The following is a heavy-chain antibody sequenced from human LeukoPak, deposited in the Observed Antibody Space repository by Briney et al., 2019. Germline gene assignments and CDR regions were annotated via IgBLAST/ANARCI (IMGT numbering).Heavy chain of an antibody. Sequence: PGGSLRLSCAASGFTFSNAGMNWVRQAPGKGLEWVGRIKRKTDGETTDYAAPVRGRFTISRDDSKNTLYLQRNSLKTEDTAVFYCNAYDSSGARGGAGFDYWGQGTLVTASS. CDR1: GFTFSNAG. CDR2: IKRKTDGETT. D-gene: IGHD3-22*01. V-gene: IGHV3-15*07. J-gene: IGHJ4*02. CDR3: NAYDSSGARGGAGFDY.